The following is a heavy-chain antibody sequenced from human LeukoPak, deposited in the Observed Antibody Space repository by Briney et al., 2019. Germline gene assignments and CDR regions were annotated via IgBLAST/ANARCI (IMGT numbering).Heavy chain of an antibody. CDR3: ASQDGYNYDDWFDP. CDR2: IYHSGST. D-gene: IGHD5-24*01. CDR1: GYSISSGYY. J-gene: IGHJ5*02. Sequence: PSETLSLTCAVSGYSISSGYYWGWIRQPPGKGLEWIGSIYHSGSTYYNPSLKSRVTISVDTFKNQFSLKLSSVTAADTAVYYCASQDGYNYDDWFDPWGQGTLVTVSS. V-gene: IGHV4-38-2*01.